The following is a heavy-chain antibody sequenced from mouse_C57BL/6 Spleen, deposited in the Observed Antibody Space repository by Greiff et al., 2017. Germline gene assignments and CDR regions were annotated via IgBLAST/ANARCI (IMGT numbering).Heavy chain of an antibody. Sequence: QVQLKESGPELVKPGASVKISCKASGYAFSSSWMNWVKQRPGKGLEWIGRIYPGDGDTNYNGKFKGKATLTADKSSSTAYMQLSSLTSEDSAVYFCARGNYWYFDVWGTGTTVTVSS. CDR2: IYPGDGDT. D-gene: IGHD2-1*01. CDR3: ARGNYWYFDV. CDR1: GYAFSSSW. J-gene: IGHJ1*03. V-gene: IGHV1-82*01.